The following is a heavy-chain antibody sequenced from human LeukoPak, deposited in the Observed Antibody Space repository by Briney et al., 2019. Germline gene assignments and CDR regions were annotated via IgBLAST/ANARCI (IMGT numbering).Heavy chain of an antibody. D-gene: IGHD3-22*01. CDR1: GFTFSSYA. Sequence: GGSLRLSCAASGFTFSSYAMHWVRQAPGKGLEWVAVISYDGSNKYYADSVKGRFTISRDNSKNTLYLQMNSLRAEDTAVYYCAPGDSSGYYWGQGTLVTVSS. CDR3: APGDSSGYY. V-gene: IGHV3-30-3*01. J-gene: IGHJ4*02. CDR2: ISYDGSNK.